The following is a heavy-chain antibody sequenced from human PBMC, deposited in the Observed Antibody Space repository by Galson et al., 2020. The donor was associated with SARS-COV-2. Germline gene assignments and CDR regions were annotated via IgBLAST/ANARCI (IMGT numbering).Heavy chain of an antibody. Sequence: SETLSLTCTVSGGSISSGDYYWSWIRQPPGKGLEWIGYIYYSGSTYYNPSLKSRVTISVDTSKNQFSLKLSSVTAADTAVYYCARRVVVAATLWGVVGRYFDLWGRGTLVTVSS. CDR3: ARRVVVAATLWGVVGRYFDL. CDR2: IYYSGST. V-gene: IGHV4-30-4*01. CDR1: GGSISSGDYY. J-gene: IGHJ2*01. D-gene: IGHD2-15*01.